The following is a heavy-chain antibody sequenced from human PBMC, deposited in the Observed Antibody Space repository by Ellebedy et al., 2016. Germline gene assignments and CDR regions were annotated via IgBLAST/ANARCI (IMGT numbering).Heavy chain of an antibody. CDR2: IWYDGSNK. Sequence: GGSLRLSCAASGFTFSSYGMHWVRQAPGKGLEWVAVIWYDGSNKYYADSVKGRFTISRDNSKNTLYLQMNSLRAEDTAVYYCARGVTIFGVNGPIHSYYYGMDVWGQGTTVTVSS. CDR3: ARGVTIFGVNGPIHSYYYGMDV. D-gene: IGHD3-3*01. J-gene: IGHJ6*02. V-gene: IGHV3-33*08. CDR1: GFTFSSYG.